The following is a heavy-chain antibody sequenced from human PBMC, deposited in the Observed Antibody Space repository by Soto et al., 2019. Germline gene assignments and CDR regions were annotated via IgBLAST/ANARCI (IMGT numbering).Heavy chain of an antibody. V-gene: IGHV1-18*01. CDR1: GYTFASFG. Sequence: QVQLVQSGAEVKKPGASVKVSCKASGYTFASFGVNWVRQAPGQGLEWMGWISAYDGNTNYAQRFQGRVTMTTDTSTTTAYMELTSLRSDDTAVYYCARPLDYYYYAMDVWGQGTTVTVSS. J-gene: IGHJ6*02. CDR3: ARPLDYYYYAMDV. CDR2: ISAYDGNT.